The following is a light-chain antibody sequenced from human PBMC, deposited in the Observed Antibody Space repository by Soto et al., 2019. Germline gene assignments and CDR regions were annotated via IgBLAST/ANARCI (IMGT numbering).Light chain of an antibody. CDR2: GAS. CDR3: QNYNRAPIT. J-gene: IGKJ5*01. CDR1: QDISIY. V-gene: IGKV1-27*01. Sequence: DIQMTQSPSSLSASVGDRVTITCRASQDISIYLAWYQQTPGKVPKHLTYGASKLQSGVPSRFSGGGSGTNFTLTISSLQPEDVGTYYCQNYNRAPITFGQGTRLEI.